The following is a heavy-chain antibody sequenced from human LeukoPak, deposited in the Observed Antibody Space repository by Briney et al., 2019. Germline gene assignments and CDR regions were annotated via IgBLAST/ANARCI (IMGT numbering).Heavy chain of an antibody. Sequence: GGSLRLSCAASGFTFTRYWMSWVRQAPGKGLEWVANINQDGRDTYYVASVRGRFTVSRDNAKNSVYLQMGSLTAEDTAVYYCARVDGRGGTDDAYDIWGQGTAATVSS. CDR2: INQDGRDT. CDR3: ARVDGRGGTDDAYDI. V-gene: IGHV3-7*01. CDR1: GFTFTRYW. D-gene: IGHD1-1*01. J-gene: IGHJ3*02.